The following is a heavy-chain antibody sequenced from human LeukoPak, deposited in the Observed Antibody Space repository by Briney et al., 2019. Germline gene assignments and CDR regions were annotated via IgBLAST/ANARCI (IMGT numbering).Heavy chain of an antibody. Sequence: GGSLRLSCAASGFTFSSYGMHWVRQAPGKGLEWVAVISYDGSNKYYADSVKGRFTISRDNSKNTLFLEMNSLRAEDTAVYYCAKALTSGWYLDALNIWGQGTMVTVSS. CDR2: ISYDGSNK. CDR3: AKALTSGWYLDALNI. J-gene: IGHJ3*02. V-gene: IGHV3-30*18. CDR1: GFTFSSYG. D-gene: IGHD6-19*01.